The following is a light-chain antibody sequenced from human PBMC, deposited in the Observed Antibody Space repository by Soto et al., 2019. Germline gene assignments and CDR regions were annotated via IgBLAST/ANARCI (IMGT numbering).Light chain of an antibody. J-gene: IGLJ1*01. CDR1: SSNIGAGYD. Sequence: QSVLTQPPSVSGAPGQRVTISCTGSSSNIGAGYDVHWYQQLPGTAPKLLIYGNSNRPSGVPDRFSGSKPGTSASLAITGLQAEDEADYYCQSYDSSLSGFFGTGTKVTV. V-gene: IGLV1-40*01. CDR2: GNS. CDR3: QSYDSSLSGF.